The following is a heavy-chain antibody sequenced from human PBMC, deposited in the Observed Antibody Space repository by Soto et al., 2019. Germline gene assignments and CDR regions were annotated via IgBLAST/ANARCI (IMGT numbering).Heavy chain of an antibody. J-gene: IGHJ4*02. V-gene: IGHV1-2*04. CDR2: VDPNGGGS. CDR1: GYSFTDYK. D-gene: IGHD4-17*01. Sequence: ASVKISCKTSGYSFTDYKLHWVRQAPGQGLEWMGWVDPNGGGSNSAQKFQGSVTMTWDTSITTAYLDLTRLTTNDTATYFCATWVDYGDFEGFDFWGQGTLVTVSS. CDR3: ATWVDYGDFEGFDF.